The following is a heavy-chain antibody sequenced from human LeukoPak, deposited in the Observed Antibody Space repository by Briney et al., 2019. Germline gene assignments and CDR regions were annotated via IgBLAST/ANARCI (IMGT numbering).Heavy chain of an antibody. CDR3: ASRCGSTSCYTGFQH. D-gene: IGHD2-2*02. V-gene: IGHV1-69*13. CDR2: IIPIFGTA. J-gene: IGHJ1*01. Sequence: ASVKVSCKASGGTFSSYAISWVRQAPGQGLEWMGGIIPIFGTANYAQKFQGRVTITADESTSTAHMELSSLRSEDTAVYYCASRCGSTSCYTGFQHWGQGTLVTVSS. CDR1: GGTFSSYA.